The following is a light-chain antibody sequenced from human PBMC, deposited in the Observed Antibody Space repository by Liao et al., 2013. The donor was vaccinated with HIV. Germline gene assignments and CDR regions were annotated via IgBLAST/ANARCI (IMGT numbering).Light chain of an antibody. CDR1: KLGHKY. CDR2: QDT. CDR3: QAWDSSADVV. V-gene: IGLV3-1*01. Sequence: SYELTQPPSVSVSPGQTASITCSGDKLGHKYACWYQQRPGQSPVLVIYQDTKRPSGIPARFSGSISGNTATLTISGTQAMDEAAYFCQAWDSSADVVFGGGTKLTVL. J-gene: IGLJ2*01.